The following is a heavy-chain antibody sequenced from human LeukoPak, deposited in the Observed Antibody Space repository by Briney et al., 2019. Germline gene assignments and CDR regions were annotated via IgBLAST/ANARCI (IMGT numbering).Heavy chain of an antibody. CDR2: IKQDGSEK. Sequence: PGGSLRLSCAASGFTFSSYWMSWVRQAPGKGLEWVANIKQDGSEKYYVDSVKGRFTISRDNAKNSLYLQMNSLRAEDTAVYYCTRDPRGSYGPDAFDIWGQGTMVTVSS. CDR3: TRDPRGSYGPDAFDI. D-gene: IGHD1-26*01. V-gene: IGHV3-7*01. J-gene: IGHJ3*02. CDR1: GFTFSSYW.